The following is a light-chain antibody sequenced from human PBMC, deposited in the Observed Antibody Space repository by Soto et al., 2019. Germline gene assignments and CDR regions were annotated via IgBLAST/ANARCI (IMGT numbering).Light chain of an antibody. CDR1: QSVSSSY. J-gene: IGKJ5*01. Sequence: EIVLTQSPGTLSLSPGERATLSCRASQSVSSSYIAWYQQKPGQAPRFLIYGASGRATGIPGRFSGSGSGTDFTHTISRLEPEDFSLYYCQQYGPSPPFTFGQGTRLDIK. CDR3: QQYGPSPPFT. V-gene: IGKV3-20*01. CDR2: GAS.